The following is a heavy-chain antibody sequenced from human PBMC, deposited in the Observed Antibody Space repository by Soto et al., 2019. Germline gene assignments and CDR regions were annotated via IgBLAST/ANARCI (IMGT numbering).Heavy chain of an antibody. J-gene: IGHJ5*02. V-gene: IGHV4-61*01. CDR3: ARETWWELRGWFDP. CDR2: IYYSGST. CDR1: GGSVSSGSYY. D-gene: IGHD1-26*01. Sequence: QVQLQESGPGLVKPSETLSLTFTGSGGSVSSGSYYWSWIRQPPGKGLEWIGYIYYSGSTNYNLSLKSRVTISVETSKNQFSLKLSSVTDADTAVYYCARETWWELRGWFDPWGQGTLVTVSS.